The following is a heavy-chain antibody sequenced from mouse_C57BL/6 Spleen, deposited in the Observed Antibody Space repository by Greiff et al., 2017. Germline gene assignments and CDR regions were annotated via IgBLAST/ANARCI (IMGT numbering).Heavy chain of an antibody. V-gene: IGHV8-8*01. CDR2: IWWDDDK. J-gene: IGHJ4*01. CDR1: GFSLSTFGMG. CDR3: ARPIYYDYDGAMDY. D-gene: IGHD2-4*01. Sequence: QVTLKVSGPGILQPSQTLSLTCSFSGFSLSTFGMGVGWIRPPSGKGLEWLAHIWWDDDKYYNPALKSRLTISKDTSTNQVFLQIANVDTADTATYYCARPIYYDYDGAMDYWGQGTSVTVSS.